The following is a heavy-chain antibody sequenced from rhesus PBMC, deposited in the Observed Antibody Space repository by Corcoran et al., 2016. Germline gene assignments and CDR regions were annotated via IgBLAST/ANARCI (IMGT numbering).Heavy chain of an antibody. V-gene: IGHV4-127*01. J-gene: IGHJ2*01. D-gene: IGHD6-25*01. CDR2: IGGSSGST. CDR1: GYSISSGYG. CDR3: ARVPYSGSFWYVDL. Sequence: QVQLQESGPGLVKPSETLSLTCAVSGYSISSGYGWSWIRQPPGKGLEWIGYIGGSSGSTNYNPSRKSRVTISKDTSKNQFSLKLSSVTAADTAVYYCARVPYSGSFWYVDLWGPGTPITISS.